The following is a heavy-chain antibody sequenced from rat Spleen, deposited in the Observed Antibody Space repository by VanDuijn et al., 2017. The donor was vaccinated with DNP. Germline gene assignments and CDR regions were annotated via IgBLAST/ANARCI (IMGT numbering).Heavy chain of an antibody. CDR2: IVDDGGRT. D-gene: IGHD4-1*01. CDR3: ATQGLGD. J-gene: IGHJ2*01. Sequence: EVQLVESGGGLILPGRSLKLSCAASGFSFSDYNMAWVRQAPKKGLEWVATIVDDGGRTYYRDSVKGRFTISRDNTRSTLYLQMDSLRSEDTATYYCATQGLGDWGQGVMVTVSS. V-gene: IGHV5S10*01. CDR1: GFSFSDYN.